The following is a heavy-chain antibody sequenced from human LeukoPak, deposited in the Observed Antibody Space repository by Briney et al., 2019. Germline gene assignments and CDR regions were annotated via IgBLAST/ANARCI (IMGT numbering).Heavy chain of an antibody. J-gene: IGHJ4*02. Sequence: GGSLRLSCAASGFTFSTYVMSWVRQAPGKGLEWVSGISGSGNNTYYADSVKGRFTISRDNSKNTLYLQMNSLRAEDTAVYYCAKGSGYDTDFDYWGQGTLVSVSS. CDR1: GFTFSTYV. CDR3: AKGSGYDTDFDY. CDR2: ISGSGNNT. D-gene: IGHD5-12*01. V-gene: IGHV3-23*01.